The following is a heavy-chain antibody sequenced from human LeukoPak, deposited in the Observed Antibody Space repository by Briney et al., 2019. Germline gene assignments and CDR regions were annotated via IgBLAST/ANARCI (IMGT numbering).Heavy chain of an antibody. J-gene: IGHJ4*02. CDR3: AGGKDYYDSSGHFDY. Sequence: KPSETLSLTCTVSGGSISSYYWSWIRQPAGKGLEWIGRIYTSGSTNYNPSLKSRVTMSVDTSKNQFSLKLSSVTAADTAVYYCAGGKDYYDSSGHFDYWGQGTLVTVSS. D-gene: IGHD3-22*01. V-gene: IGHV4-4*07. CDR2: IYTSGST. CDR1: GGSISSYY.